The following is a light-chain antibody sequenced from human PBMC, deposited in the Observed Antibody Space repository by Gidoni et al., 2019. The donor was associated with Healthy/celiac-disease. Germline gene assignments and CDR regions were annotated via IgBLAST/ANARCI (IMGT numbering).Light chain of an antibody. J-gene: IGLJ1*01. CDR3: CSYAGSYTFYV. V-gene: IGLV2-11*01. CDR1: SSDVGGYNY. CDR2: DVS. Sequence: SPLPQPRSVSGSPGPPVTISCTGTSSDVGGYNYVSWYQQHPCKAPKLMIYDVSKRPSGVPDRFSGSKSGNTASLTISGLQAKDEADYYCCSYAGSYTFYVFGTGTKVTVL.